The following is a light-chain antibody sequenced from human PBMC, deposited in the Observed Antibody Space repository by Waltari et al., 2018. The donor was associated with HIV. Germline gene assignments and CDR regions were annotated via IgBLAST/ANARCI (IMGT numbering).Light chain of an antibody. CDR1: RSHIGNTY. Sequence: QSVLTQPPSASGTPGQSVTISCSGSRSHIGNTYVYWYQQLPGTAPKLLIYRNNQRPSGVPDRFSGSKSDTSASLAISGLRSEDEADYFCATWDDSLSGPVFGGGTKLTVL. V-gene: IGLV1-47*01. CDR2: RNN. J-gene: IGLJ3*02. CDR3: ATWDDSLSGPV.